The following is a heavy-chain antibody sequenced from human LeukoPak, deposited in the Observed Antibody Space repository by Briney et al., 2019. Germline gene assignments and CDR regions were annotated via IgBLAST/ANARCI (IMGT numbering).Heavy chain of an antibody. V-gene: IGHV3-53*01. CDR1: GFTVSSNH. CDR2: IYSGGST. Sequence: GGSLRLSCAASGFTVSSNHMSWVRQAPGKGLEWVSVIYSGGSTYYADSVKGRFTISRDNSKNTLYLQMNSLRAEDTAVYYCARSAAATFDYWGQGTLVTVSS. J-gene: IGHJ4*02. CDR3: ARSAAATFDY. D-gene: IGHD6-13*01.